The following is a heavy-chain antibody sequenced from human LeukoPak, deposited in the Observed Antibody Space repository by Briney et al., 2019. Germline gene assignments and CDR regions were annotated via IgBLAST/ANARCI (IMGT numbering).Heavy chain of an antibody. CDR3: ARGSWQLAEEVY. CDR1: GFTFSTYT. V-gene: IGHV4-39*07. D-gene: IGHD6-6*01. CDR2: IYYSGST. Sequence: PGGSLRLSCAASGFTFSTYTMNWVRQAPGKGLECIGSIYYSGSTYYNPSLKSRVTISVDTSKNQFSLKLSSVTAADTAEYYCARGSWQLAEEVYWGQGTLVTVSS. J-gene: IGHJ4*02.